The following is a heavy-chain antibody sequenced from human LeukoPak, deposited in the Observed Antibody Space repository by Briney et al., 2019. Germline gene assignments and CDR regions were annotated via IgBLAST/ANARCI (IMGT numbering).Heavy chain of an antibody. CDR1: GYTFTSYG. D-gene: IGHD2-2*01. V-gene: IGHV1-18*04. CDR2: ISAYNGNT. CDR3: ARRSPGYCSSTSCYGLDY. J-gene: IGHJ4*02. Sequence: ASVKVSCTASGYTFTSYGISWVRQAPGQGLEWMGCISAYNGNTNYAQTLQGRVTMTTDTSTSTAYMELRSLRSDDTAVYYCARRSPGYCSSTSCYGLDYWGQGTLVTVSS.